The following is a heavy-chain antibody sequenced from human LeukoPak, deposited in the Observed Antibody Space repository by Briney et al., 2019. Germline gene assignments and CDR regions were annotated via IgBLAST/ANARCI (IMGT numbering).Heavy chain of an antibody. CDR3: ARDKNWSLDY. CDR1: GYSFTSNG. J-gene: IGHJ4*02. CDR2: ISTYKGNT. V-gene: IGHV1-18*01. D-gene: IGHD1-1*01. Sequence: ASVKVSCKTSGYSFTSNGISWVRQAPGQGLEWMGWISTYKGNTNYAQKFQGRVTLTTEASTRTVYMELRSLRFDDTAVYYCARDKNWSLDYWGQGTLVTVSS.